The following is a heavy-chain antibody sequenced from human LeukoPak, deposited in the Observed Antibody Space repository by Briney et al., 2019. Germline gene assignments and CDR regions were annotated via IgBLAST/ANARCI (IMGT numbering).Heavy chain of an antibody. CDR1: GFTFSSYG. J-gene: IGHJ4*02. Sequence: GGSLRLSCAASGFTFSSYGMHWVRQAPGKGLEWVAFIRDDGSNKYYADSVKGRFTISRDNSKNTLCLQMNSLRAEDTAVYYCARAYYYDSSGYLNPFDYWGQGTLVSVSP. V-gene: IGHV3-30*02. CDR3: ARAYYYDSSGYLNPFDY. D-gene: IGHD3-22*01. CDR2: IRDDGSNK.